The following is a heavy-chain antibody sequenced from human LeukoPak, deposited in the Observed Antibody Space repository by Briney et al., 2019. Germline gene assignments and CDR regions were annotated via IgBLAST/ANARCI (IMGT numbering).Heavy chain of an antibody. CDR2: INHSGST. Sequence: SETLSLTCAVYGGSFSGYYWSWIRQPPGKGLEWIGEINHSGSTNYKPSLKSRVTISVDTSKNQFSLKLSSVTAADTAVYYCARVLGYCSGGSCYESYFDYWGQGTLVTVSS. CDR1: GGSFSGYY. D-gene: IGHD2-15*01. J-gene: IGHJ4*02. V-gene: IGHV4-34*01. CDR3: ARVLGYCSGGSCYESYFDY.